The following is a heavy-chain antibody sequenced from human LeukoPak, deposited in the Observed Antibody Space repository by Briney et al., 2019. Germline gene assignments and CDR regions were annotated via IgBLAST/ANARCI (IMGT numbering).Heavy chain of an antibody. CDR3: ARGSNYGTTGGPDY. D-gene: IGHD4-11*01. J-gene: IGHJ4*02. V-gene: IGHV1-2*02. CDR1: GYTFTGYY. CDR2: INPNSGGT. Sequence: ASVKVSCTASGYTFTGYYMHWVRQAPGQGLEWMGWINPNSGGTNYAQKFQGRVTMTRDTSISTAYMELSRLRSDDTAVYYCARGSNYGTTGGPDYWGQGTLVTVSS.